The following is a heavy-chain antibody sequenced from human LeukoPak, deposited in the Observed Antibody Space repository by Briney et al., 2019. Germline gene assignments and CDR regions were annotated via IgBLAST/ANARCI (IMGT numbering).Heavy chain of an antibody. D-gene: IGHD7-27*01. J-gene: IGHJ4*02. CDR2: ISGGGST. CDR1: GFTFSSYE. CDR3: AKVTGDSTNPIFPDD. Sequence: GGSLRLSCAASGFTFSSYEMNWVRQAPGKGLEWVSVISGGGSTYYADSLKGRFTISRDNSKNTLYLQMNSLRAEDTAVYYCAKVTGDSTNPIFPDDWGQGTLVTVSS. V-gene: IGHV3-23*01.